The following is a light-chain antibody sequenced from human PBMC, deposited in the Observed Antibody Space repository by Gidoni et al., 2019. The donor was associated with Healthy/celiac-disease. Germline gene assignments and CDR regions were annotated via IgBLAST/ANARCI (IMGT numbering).Light chain of an antibody. CDR1: QSVSSN. J-gene: IGKJ4*01. V-gene: IGKV3-15*01. CDR2: GAS. Sequence: IVMTQSPATLSVSPGERATLSCRASQSVSSNLAWYQQNPGQAPRLLIYGASTRATGIPAMFSGSGSGTEFTLTISSLQSEDFAVYYCQQYNNWPXXXGGTKVEIK. CDR3: QQYNNWPX.